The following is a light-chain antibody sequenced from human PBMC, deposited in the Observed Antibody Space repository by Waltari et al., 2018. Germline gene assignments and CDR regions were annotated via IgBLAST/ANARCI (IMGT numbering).Light chain of an antibody. V-gene: IGLV2-14*03. CDR2: DVY. CDR3: SSYTSISTSVV. J-gene: IGLJ2*01. CDR1: SSDVGCYDF. Sequence: QSALTQPASVSGSPGQSITISCTGTSSDVGCYDFVSWYQQYPGKAPKLVIYDVYYRPSGVSHRFSASKSGNTASLTISGLQTEDEADYYCSSYTSISTSVVFGGGTKLTVL.